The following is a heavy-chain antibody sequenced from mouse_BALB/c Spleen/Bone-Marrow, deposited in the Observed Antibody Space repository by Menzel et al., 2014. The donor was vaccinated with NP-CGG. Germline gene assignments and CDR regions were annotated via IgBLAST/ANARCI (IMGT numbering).Heavy chain of an antibody. CDR3: ARYYDYDGDYFDY. Sequence: VQLQQSGPGLVKPSQSLSLTCTVTGYSITSDYSWNWIRQFPGNTLEWMGYITYSGSTSYNPSLKSRISITRDTSKNQFFLQLNSVTTEDTATYYFARYYDYDGDYFDYWGQGTTLTVSS. V-gene: IGHV3-2*02. CDR1: GYSITSDYS. J-gene: IGHJ2*01. D-gene: IGHD2-4*01. CDR2: ITYSGST.